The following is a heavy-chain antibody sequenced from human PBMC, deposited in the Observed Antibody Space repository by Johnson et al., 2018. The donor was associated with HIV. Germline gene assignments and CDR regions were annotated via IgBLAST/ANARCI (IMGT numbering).Heavy chain of an antibody. CDR2: INSDVSST. CDR3: ARGGGSYDAGDAFDI. D-gene: IGHD1-26*01. CDR1: RFTFEDHD. J-gene: IGHJ3*02. Sequence: VQLVESGGGVVRPGGSLRLSCEASRFTFEDHDMSWVRQVPGKGLEWVSGINSDVSSTSYADSVTGRFTISRDNSKNTLYLQMNSLRAEDTAVYYCARGGGSYDAGDAFDIWGQGTMVTVSS. V-gene: IGHV3-20*04.